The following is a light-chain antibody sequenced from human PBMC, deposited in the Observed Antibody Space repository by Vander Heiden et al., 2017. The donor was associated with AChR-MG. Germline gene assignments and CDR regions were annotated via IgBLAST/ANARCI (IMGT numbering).Light chain of an antibody. CDR1: TLDNKY. CDR3: AACDSSVV. CDR2: HDQ. J-gene: IGLJ2*01. Sequence: SYELTHPPPVSLSPQQTPTTTCSGDTLDNKYAAWYHKKTHPSPVRVIYHDQRRPSGVAGCSACSTYDTTATLTISGKEAVDEAYYYCAACDSSVVFGGGTKLTVI. V-gene: IGLV3-1*01.